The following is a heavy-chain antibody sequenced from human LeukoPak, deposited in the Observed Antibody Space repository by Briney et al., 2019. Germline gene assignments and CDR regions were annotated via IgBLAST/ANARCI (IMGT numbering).Heavy chain of an antibody. CDR2: TYYRSKWYN. V-gene: IGHV6-1*01. D-gene: IGHD3-10*01. Sequence: SQTLSLTCAISGDSVSSNSAAWYWIRQSPSRGLELLGRTYYRSKWYNDYAVSVKSRITINPDTSKNQFSLQLNSVTPEDTAVYYCAREDRMVRGVILNWFDPWGQGTLVTVSS. CDR3: AREDRMVRGVILNWFDP. CDR1: GDSVSSNSAA. J-gene: IGHJ5*02.